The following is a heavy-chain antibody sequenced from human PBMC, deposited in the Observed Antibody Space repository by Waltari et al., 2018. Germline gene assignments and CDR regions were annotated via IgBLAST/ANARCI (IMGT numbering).Heavy chain of an antibody. D-gene: IGHD3-22*01. J-gene: IGHJ4*02. CDR2: IYSGGSST. V-gene: IGHV3-23*03. CDR1: GFTFSSYA. CDR3: AKRDSSGYIDY. Sequence: EVQLLEFGGGLVQLGGSLRLSCAASGFTFSSYALSWVRQAPGKGLEWVSVIYSGGSSTYYADSVKGRFTISRDNSKNTLYLQMNSLRAEDTAVYYCAKRDSSGYIDYWGQGTLVTVSS.